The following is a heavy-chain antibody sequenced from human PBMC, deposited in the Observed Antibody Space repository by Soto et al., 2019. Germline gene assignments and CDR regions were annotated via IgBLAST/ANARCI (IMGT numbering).Heavy chain of an antibody. CDR2: ISGSGGST. Sequence: GGSLRLSCAASGFTFSSYAMSWVRQAPGKGLEWVSAISGSGGSTYYADSVKGRFTISRDNSKNTLYLQMNSLRAEDTAVYYCATLLTSYYYGSGSYYPNDYWGQGTLVTVSS. D-gene: IGHD3-10*01. V-gene: IGHV3-23*01. CDR1: GFTFSSYA. J-gene: IGHJ4*02. CDR3: ATLLTSYYYGSGSYYPNDY.